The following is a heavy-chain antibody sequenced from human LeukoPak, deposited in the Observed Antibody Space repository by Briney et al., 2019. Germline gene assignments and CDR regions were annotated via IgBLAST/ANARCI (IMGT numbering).Heavy chain of an antibody. J-gene: IGHJ4*02. CDR2: INHSGRT. CDR3: ARDRMVRGVLYYFDY. Sequence: SETLSLTCAVYVGSFSGYSWSWIRQTPGQGLEWIGDINHSGRTNSNPSLKSRVALSVDTSKNQFSLRLTSVTAADTAVYYCARDRMVRGVLYYFDYWGQGTLVTVSS. CDR1: VGSFSGYS. D-gene: IGHD3-10*01. V-gene: IGHV4-34*01.